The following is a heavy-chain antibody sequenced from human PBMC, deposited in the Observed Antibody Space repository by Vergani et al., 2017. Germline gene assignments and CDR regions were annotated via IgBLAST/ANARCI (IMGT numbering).Heavy chain of an antibody. V-gene: IGHV3-30*03. D-gene: IGHD2-2*02. CDR1: GFTSSYYG. CDR2: ISYDGSNK. J-gene: IGHJ1*01. CDR3: ARAPSSLLYRAGYFQH. Sequence: QVHLVESGGGVVQPGRSLRLSCVVSGFTSSYYGMHWVRQAPGKGLEWVAVISYDGSNKYYADSVKGRFTISRDNSKNTLYLQMNSLRAEDTAVYYCARAPSSLLYRAGYFQHWGQGTLVTVSS.